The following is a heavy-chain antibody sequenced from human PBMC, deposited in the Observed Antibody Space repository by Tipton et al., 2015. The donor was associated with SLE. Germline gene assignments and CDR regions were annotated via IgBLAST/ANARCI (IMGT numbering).Heavy chain of an antibody. CDR2: INHSGGT. V-gene: IGHV4-34*01. CDR3: ARVPGLERSYYYNYYMDV. J-gene: IGHJ6*03. CDR1: GGSFSGYY. Sequence: TLSLTCAVYGGSFSGYYWSWIRQPPGKGLEWIGEINHSGGTTYNASLKSRVTMSVDTSKNQFSLKLSSVTAADTAVYYCARVPGLERSYYYNYYMDVWGRGTTVTVSS. D-gene: IGHD1-1*01.